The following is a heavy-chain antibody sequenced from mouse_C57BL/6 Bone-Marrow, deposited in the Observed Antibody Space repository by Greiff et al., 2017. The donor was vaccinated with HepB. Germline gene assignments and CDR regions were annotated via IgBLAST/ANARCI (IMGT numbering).Heavy chain of an antibody. Sequence: EVKLMESGPGLVKPSQSLSLTCSVTGYSITSGYYWNWIRQFPGNKLEWMGYISYDGSNNYNPSLKNRISITRDTSKNQFFLKLNSVTTEDTATYYCARDGYPYYAMDYWGQGTSVTVSS. D-gene: IGHD2-2*01. J-gene: IGHJ4*01. V-gene: IGHV3-6*01. CDR1: GYSITSGYY. CDR2: ISYDGSN. CDR3: ARDGYPYYAMDY.